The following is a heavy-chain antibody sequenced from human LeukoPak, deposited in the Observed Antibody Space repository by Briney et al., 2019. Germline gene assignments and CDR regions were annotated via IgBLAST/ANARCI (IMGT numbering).Heavy chain of an antibody. CDR2: ISYDGSNK. V-gene: IGHV3-30*18. Sequence: GRSLRLSCAASVFTFSSYGMHWVRQAPGKGLEWVAVISYDGSNKYYADSVKGRFTISRDNSKNTLYLQMNSLRAEDMAVYYCAKDQYPQTLYGIDVWGQGTTVTVSS. CDR1: VFTFSSYG. J-gene: IGHJ6*02. D-gene: IGHD2-2*01. CDR3: AKDQYPQTLYGIDV.